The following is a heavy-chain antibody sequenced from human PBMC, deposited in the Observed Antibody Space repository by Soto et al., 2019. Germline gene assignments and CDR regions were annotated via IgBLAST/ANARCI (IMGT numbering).Heavy chain of an antibody. CDR1: GYIFINYY. D-gene: IGHD6-13*01. CDR2: INPTGGST. J-gene: IGHJ6*02. Sequence: ASVKVSCKASGYIFINYYIHWVRQAPGHGLEWMAIINPTGGSTYYNPSLKSRVTISVDTSKNQFSLKLSSVTAADTAVYYCARERYSSSWYYYGMDVWGQGTTVTVSS. V-gene: IGHV1-46*01. CDR3: ARERYSSSWYYYGMDV.